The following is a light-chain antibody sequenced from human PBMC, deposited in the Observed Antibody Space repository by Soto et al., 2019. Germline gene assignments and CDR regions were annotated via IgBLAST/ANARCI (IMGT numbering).Light chain of an antibody. J-gene: IGKJ2*01. CDR3: QHNNNWPPYT. CDR1: QSVSIN. CDR2: AAS. Sequence: EIMMTQSPATLSVSPGERATLSCRASQSVSINLAWYQQKPGQAPRLLIYAASTRATGIPARFSGSGSGTEFTLTISSLQSEDFAVYYCQHNNNWPPYTFGQGTKLESK. V-gene: IGKV3-15*01.